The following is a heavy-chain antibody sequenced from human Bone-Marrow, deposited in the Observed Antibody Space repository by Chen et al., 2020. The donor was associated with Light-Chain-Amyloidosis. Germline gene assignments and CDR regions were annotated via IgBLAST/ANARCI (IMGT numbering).Heavy chain of an antibody. CDR2: ISGGGGSR. CDR1: GFAFSSYA. D-gene: IGHD3-9*01. J-gene: IGHJ3*02. CDR3: AKDISYDDILPGYPADAFDI. Sequence: EVQLVESGGGLLQRGGSLRLSCAASGFAFSSYAMSWVRQAPGKGLEWVSTISGGGGSRYYGDSVKGRLTISRDNCKNALFLQMNSRRAEDTAVYYCAKDISYDDILPGYPADAFDIWGQGTMVTVSS. V-gene: IGHV3-23*04.